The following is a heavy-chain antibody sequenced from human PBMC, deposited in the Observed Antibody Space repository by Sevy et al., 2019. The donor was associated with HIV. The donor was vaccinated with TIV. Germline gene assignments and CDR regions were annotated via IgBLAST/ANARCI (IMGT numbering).Heavy chain of an antibody. D-gene: IGHD2-8*02. Sequence: SETLSLTCAVYGGSFSGYYWSWIRQPPGKGLEWIGEINHSGSTNYNPSLKSRVTISVDTSKNQFSLKLSSVTAAGTAVYYCARGYCTGGVCYFARVTFDYWGQGTLVTVSS. J-gene: IGHJ4*02. V-gene: IGHV4-34*01. CDR2: INHSGST. CDR1: GGSFSGYY. CDR3: ARGYCTGGVCYFARVTFDY.